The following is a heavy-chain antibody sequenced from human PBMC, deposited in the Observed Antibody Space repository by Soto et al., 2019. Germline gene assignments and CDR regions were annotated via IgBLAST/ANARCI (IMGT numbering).Heavy chain of an antibody. CDR1: GFTFSSYA. V-gene: IGHV3-23*01. Sequence: EVQLLESGGGLVQPGGSLRLSCAASGFTFSSYAMSWVRQAPGKGLDWVSTISGSGGDSDYAASVKGRFTISRDNSKNSLFLQMNSLRAEDTAVYYCAKGDRVVVVAAISSWGQGTLVIVSS. D-gene: IGHD2-15*01. CDR2: ISGSGGDS. J-gene: IGHJ5*02. CDR3: AKGDRVVVVAAISS.